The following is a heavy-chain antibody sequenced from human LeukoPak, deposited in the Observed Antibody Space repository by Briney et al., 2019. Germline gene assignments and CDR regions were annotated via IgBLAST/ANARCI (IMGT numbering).Heavy chain of an antibody. Sequence: PGGSLRLSCAASGFTFDDYAMHWVRQAPGKGLEWVSGISWNSGSIGYADSVKGRFTISRDNAKNSLYLQMNSLRADDTAVYYCAKLGGYYDNSASRYFDYWGQGTLVTVSS. V-gene: IGHV3-9*01. CDR2: ISWNSGSI. CDR1: GFTFDDYA. CDR3: AKLGGYYDNSASRYFDY. J-gene: IGHJ4*02. D-gene: IGHD3-22*01.